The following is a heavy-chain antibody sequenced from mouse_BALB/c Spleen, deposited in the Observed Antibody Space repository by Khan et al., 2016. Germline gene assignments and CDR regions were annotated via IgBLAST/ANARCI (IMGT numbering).Heavy chain of an antibody. CDR2: ISTYYGDA. Sequence: QVQLQQSGAELVRPGVSVTISCKGSGYTFTDYAMHWVKQSHAKSLEWIGDISTYYGDASYNQKFKGKATMTVDKSYSTAYMELARLTSEDTAIYYCTRNGYVYYAMDYWGQGTSVTVSS. J-gene: IGHJ4*01. CDR3: TRNGYVYYAMDY. CDR1: GYTFTDYA. V-gene: IGHV1S137*01. D-gene: IGHD1-2*01.